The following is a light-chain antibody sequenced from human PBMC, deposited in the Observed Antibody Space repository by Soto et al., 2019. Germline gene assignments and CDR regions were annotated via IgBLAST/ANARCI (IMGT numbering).Light chain of an antibody. V-gene: IGLV2-8*01. CDR3: SSYAGSNNYMV. CDR1: SSDVGGYNY. J-gene: IGLJ2*01. CDR2: EVS. Sequence: QTVVTQPPSASGSPGQSVTISCTGTSSDVGGYNYVSWYQHHPGKAPKLMIYEVSKRPSGVPDRFSGSKSGNTASLTVSGLQAEDEADFYCSSYAGSNNYMVFGGGTQLTVL.